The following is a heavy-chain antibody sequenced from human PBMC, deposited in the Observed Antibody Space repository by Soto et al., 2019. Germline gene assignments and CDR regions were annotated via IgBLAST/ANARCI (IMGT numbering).Heavy chain of an antibody. Sequence: QVQLVESGGGVVQPGRSLRLSCAASGFTFSSYGMHWVRQAPGEGLAWVAVISYDGSNKYYADSVKGRFTISRDNSKNTLHLQMNSLHTEDTAVYYCARDRARYRSGWYGLLDYWVQGTLVTVSS. D-gene: IGHD6-19*01. V-gene: IGHV3-30*03. CDR1: GFTFSSYG. CDR2: ISYDGSNK. CDR3: ARDRARYRSGWYGLLDY. J-gene: IGHJ4*02.